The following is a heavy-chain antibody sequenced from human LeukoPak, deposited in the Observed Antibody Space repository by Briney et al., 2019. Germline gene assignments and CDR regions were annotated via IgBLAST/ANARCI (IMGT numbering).Heavy chain of an antibody. CDR2: IKEDGSEK. Sequence: GGSLRLFCAASGFTFSSHWMNWVRQAPGKGLEWVANIKEDGSEKYYVDSVKDRFTISRDNAKNSLCLQMNSLRAEDTAIYYCVRSGGYWGQGTLVTVSS. CDR1: GFTFSSHW. CDR3: VRSGGY. V-gene: IGHV3-7*05. D-gene: IGHD1-26*01. J-gene: IGHJ4*02.